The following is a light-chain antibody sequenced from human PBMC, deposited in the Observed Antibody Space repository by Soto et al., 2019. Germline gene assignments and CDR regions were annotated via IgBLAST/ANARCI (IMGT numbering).Light chain of an antibody. V-gene: IGKV3-20*01. CDR2: GAS. J-gene: IGKJ3*01. CDR1: QSVSSNK. Sequence: EIVLTQSPGTLSLSPGERATLSCRASQSVSSNKLAWFQQKPGQAPRLLMYGASSRATGIPDRFSGSGSGTDFTLTSGTLEPEDFAMYYCQQYGGAPLTFGPGTKVDIK. CDR3: QQYGGAPLT.